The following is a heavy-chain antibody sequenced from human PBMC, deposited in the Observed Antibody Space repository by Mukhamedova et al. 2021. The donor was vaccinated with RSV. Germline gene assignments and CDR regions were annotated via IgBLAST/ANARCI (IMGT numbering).Heavy chain of an antibody. D-gene: IGHD6-6*01. CDR2: SSTI. J-gene: IGHJ4*02. Sequence: SSTIYYADSVKGRFTISRDNAKNSLYLQMNSLRAEDTAVYYCARAPYSSSSLSFDYWGQGTLDTVSS. V-gene: IGHV3-48*01. CDR3: ARAPYSSSSLSFDY.